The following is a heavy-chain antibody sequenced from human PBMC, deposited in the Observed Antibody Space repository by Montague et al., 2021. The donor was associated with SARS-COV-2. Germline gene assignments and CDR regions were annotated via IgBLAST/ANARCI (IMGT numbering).Heavy chain of an antibody. V-gene: IGHV4-59*01. CDR1: GGSMSGYN. J-gene: IGHJ6*02. CDR3: ARGINSAGSYYYHLDV. Sequence: SETLSLTCTAAGGSMSGYNWSWIRQPPGKGLHWIGSMYNSENTSYNPSLKSRVTISVDTSKKQFSLRLSSVTAADTAVYFCARGINSAGSYYYHLDVWGQGTTVTVSS. D-gene: IGHD3-10*01. CDR2: MYNSENT.